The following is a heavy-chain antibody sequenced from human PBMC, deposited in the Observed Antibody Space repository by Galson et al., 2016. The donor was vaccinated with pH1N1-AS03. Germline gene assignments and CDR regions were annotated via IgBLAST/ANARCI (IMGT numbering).Heavy chain of an antibody. V-gene: IGHV4-59*01. J-gene: IGHJ3*01. CDR2: VYYTGAT. Sequence: GLEWIAYVYYTGATSYTPSLKSRVTISLDTSKSQFSLKLSSVTAADTAVYYCAREWSAFDFWGQGTVVTVSS. CDR3: AREWSAFDF. D-gene: IGHD2-15*01.